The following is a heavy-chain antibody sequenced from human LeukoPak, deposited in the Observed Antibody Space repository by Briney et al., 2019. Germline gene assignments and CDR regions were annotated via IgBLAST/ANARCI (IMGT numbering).Heavy chain of an antibody. Sequence: PSETLSLTCTVSGGSISSYSWSWVRRPPGRGLEWIGYIYNNGRTVYNPSLRSRVTMSIDTSKLQFSVKLRSVTAADTAVYYCAGDYGSGSYRFDYWGQGTLVTVAS. D-gene: IGHD3-10*01. CDR2: IYNNGRT. V-gene: IGHV4-4*08. CDR1: GGSISSYS. J-gene: IGHJ4*02. CDR3: AGDYGSGSYRFDY.